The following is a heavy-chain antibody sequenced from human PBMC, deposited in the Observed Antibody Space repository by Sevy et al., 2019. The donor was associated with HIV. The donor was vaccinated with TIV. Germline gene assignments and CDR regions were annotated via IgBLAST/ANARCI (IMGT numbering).Heavy chain of an antibody. CDR3: ARALSRSWRWDAFDI. CDR2: IWYDGSNK. J-gene: IGHJ3*02. D-gene: IGHD6-13*01. Sequence: GGSLRLSCAASGFTFSSYGMHWVRQAPGKGLEWVAVIWYDGSNKYYADSVKGRFTISRDNSKNTMYLQMNSRRAEDTAVYYCARALSRSWRWDAFDIWGQGTMVTVSS. V-gene: IGHV3-33*01. CDR1: GFTFSSYG.